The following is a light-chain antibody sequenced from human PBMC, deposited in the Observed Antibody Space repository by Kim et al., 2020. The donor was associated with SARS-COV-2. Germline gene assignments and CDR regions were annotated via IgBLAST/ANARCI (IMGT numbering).Light chain of an antibody. Sequence: SYELTQPPSVSVSPGQTASISCSGHNLGDTFVSWYMQRPGQSPLLVMYHDDKRPSGISERISGSNSGTTATLTIRGTQAMDEADYFCQAWDTNTLVFGGG. J-gene: IGLJ3*02. CDR1: NLGDTF. V-gene: IGLV3-1*01. CDR2: HDD. CDR3: QAWDTNTLV.